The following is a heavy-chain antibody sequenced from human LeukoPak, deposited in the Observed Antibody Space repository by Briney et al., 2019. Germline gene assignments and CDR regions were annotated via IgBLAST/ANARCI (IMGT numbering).Heavy chain of an antibody. CDR3: ARDSGFWLY. Sequence: SETLSLTCAVSGDSITSGSYYWGWIRQTPEKGLEWIGNIYSSGTTSFNPSLKSRITMSVDTSKNQFSLKMNSVTAADTAVYFCARDSGFWLYWGQGTLVTVSS. J-gene: IGHJ4*02. CDR1: GDSITSGSYY. CDR2: IYSSGTT. D-gene: IGHD3-22*01. V-gene: IGHV4-39*07.